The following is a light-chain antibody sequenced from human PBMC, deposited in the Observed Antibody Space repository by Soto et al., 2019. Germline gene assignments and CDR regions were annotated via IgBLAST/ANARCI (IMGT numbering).Light chain of an antibody. CDR1: SGSVSTSYY. CDR2: STN. Sequence: QAVVTQEPSFSVSPGGTVTLTCGLSSGSVSTSYYPSWYQQTPGQAPPTLISSTNTRSSGVPDRFSGSILGNKAALTIPGARADDEFDYYCGLIGGRGSVVFGVGTQRT. J-gene: IGLJ2*01. V-gene: IGLV8-61*01. CDR3: GLIGGRGSVV.